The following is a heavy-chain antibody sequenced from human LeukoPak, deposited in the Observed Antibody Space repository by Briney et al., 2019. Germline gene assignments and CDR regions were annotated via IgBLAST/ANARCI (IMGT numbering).Heavy chain of an antibody. J-gene: IGHJ4*02. V-gene: IGHV3-53*01. Sequence: PGGSLRLSCAASGFTVSSSYMSWVRQAPGKGLEWVSVIYSDGITYYADSVKGRFTISRDNSKNMLYLQMNSLRAEDTAVYYCARNKFAGAWLQGFDYWGQGTLITVSS. CDR3: ARNKFAGAWLQGFDY. CDR2: IYSDGIT. D-gene: IGHD5-24*01. CDR1: GFTVSSSY.